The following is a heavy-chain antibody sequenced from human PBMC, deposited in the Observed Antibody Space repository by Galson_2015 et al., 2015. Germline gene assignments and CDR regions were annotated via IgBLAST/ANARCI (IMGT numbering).Heavy chain of an antibody. J-gene: IGHJ3*02. D-gene: IGHD2-2*01. Sequence: ETLSLTCTVSGGSISSYYWSWIRQPPGKGLEWIGYIYYSGSTNYNPSLKSRVTISVDTSKNQFSLKLSSVTAADTAVYYCAREDIVVVPAASRAFDIWGQGTMVTVSS. CDR3: AREDIVVVPAASRAFDI. CDR1: GGSISSYY. V-gene: IGHV4-59*01. CDR2: IYYSGST.